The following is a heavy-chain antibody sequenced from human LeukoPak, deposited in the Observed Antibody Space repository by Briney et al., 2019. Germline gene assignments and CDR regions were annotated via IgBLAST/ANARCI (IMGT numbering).Heavy chain of an antibody. CDR3: ANSYTVTTSPFDY. V-gene: IGHV3-23*01. D-gene: IGHD4-17*01. Sequence: GGSLRLSCAASGFTFSTYVMSWVRQTPGKGLEWVSTISNSGGSTYNADSVKGRFTISRDNSKNMLYLQMNSLRAEDTAVYFCANSYTVTTSPFDYWGQGTLVSVSS. CDR1: GFTFSTYV. CDR2: ISNSGGST. J-gene: IGHJ4*02.